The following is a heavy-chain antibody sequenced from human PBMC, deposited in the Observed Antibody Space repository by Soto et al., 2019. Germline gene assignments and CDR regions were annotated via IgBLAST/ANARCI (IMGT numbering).Heavy chain of an antibody. CDR3: ARKRGYSYGYNWFDP. V-gene: IGHV1-69*02. CDR1: GGTFSSYT. CDR2: IIPILGIA. Sequence: QVQLVQSGAEVKKPGSSVKVSCKASGGTFSSYTISWVRQAPGQGLEWMGRIIPILGIANYAQKFQGRVTITAAKSTSTAYMELSSLRSEDTAVYYCARKRGYSYGYNWFDPWGQGTLVTVSS. J-gene: IGHJ5*02. D-gene: IGHD5-18*01.